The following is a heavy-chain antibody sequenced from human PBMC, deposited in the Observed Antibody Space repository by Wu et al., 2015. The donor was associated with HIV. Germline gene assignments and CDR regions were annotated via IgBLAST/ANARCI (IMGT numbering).Heavy chain of an antibody. D-gene: IGHD5-12*01. V-gene: IGHV1-18*01. CDR2: ISAYNGNT. CDR1: GYTFTSYG. Sequence: QVQLVQSGAEVKKPGASVKVSCKASGYTFTSYGISWVRQAPGQGLEWMGWISAYNGNTNYAQELQGRVTMTTDTSTSTAYMELRSLRSDDTAVYYCAREGYSGYDTTTHYYYYYMDVWGKGTTVTVSS. CDR3: AREGYSGYDTTTHYYYYYMDV. J-gene: IGHJ6*03.